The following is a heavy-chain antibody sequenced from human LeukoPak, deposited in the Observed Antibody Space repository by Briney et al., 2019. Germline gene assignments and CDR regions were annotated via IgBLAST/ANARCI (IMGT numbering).Heavy chain of an antibody. V-gene: IGHV3-7*01. CDR2: IKKDGREK. D-gene: IGHD5-18*01. J-gene: IGHJ4*02. CDR3: ARRVDTAMAAADY. CDR1: GFTFRDYW. Sequence: GGALRLSCAASGFTFRDYWMSGVGEAPGKGGGRGADIKKDGREKYYMDSVKGRFTISRDNAKNSLYLQMNSLRAEDTAVYYCARRVDTAMAAADYWGQGTLVTVSS.